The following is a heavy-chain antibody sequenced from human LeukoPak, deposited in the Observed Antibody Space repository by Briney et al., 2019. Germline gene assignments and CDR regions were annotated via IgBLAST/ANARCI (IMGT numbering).Heavy chain of an antibody. J-gene: IGHJ6*03. CDR1: GFTFSSYS. V-gene: IGHV3-21*01. CDR2: ISSSSSYI. Sequence: GGSLRLSCAASGFTFSSYSMSWVRQAPGKGLEWVSSISSSSSYIYYADSVKGRFTISRDNAKNSLYLQMNSLRAEDTAVYYCAVVKASSYYYYMDVWGKGTTVTVSS. CDR3: AVVKASSYYYYMDV. D-gene: IGHD6-6*01.